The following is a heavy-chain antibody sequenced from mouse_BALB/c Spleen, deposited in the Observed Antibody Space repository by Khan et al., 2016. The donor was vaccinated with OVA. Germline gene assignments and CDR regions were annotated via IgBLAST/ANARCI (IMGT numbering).Heavy chain of an antibody. J-gene: IGHJ3*01. CDR1: GYTFTDYY. Sequence: QVQLKQSGAELARPGASVNLSCKASGYTFTDYYINWMRQRTGQGLEWIGEIYPGSANIYYNEKFKGKATLTVDKSSSTVYMQLSSLTSEDSAVYFCAREWAAWFPYWGQGTLVTVSA. V-gene: IGHV1-77*01. CDR3: AREWAAWFPY. CDR2: IYPGSANI.